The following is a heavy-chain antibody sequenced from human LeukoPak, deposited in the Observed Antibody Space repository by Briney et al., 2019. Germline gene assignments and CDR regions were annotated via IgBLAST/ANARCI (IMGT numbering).Heavy chain of an antibody. CDR2: ISWNSGSI. Sequence: GGSLELSCEAPEFPLEVYAWPGSRQAPGKGLEWVSGISWNSGSIGYADSVKGRFTISRDNAKNSLYLQMNSLRAEDTALYYCAKDFSYYYYYMDVWGKGTTVTVSS. V-gene: IGHV3-9*01. CDR3: AKDFSYYYYYMDV. CDR1: EFPLEVYA. J-gene: IGHJ6*03.